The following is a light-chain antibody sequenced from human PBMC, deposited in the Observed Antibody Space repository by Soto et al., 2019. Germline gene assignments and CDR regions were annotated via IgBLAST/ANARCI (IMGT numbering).Light chain of an antibody. CDR3: SSDEDGRYV. CDR1: SSDVGDYNY. CDR2: EVS. Sequence: QSVLTQPPSASGSPGQSVTISCTGTSSDVGDYNYVSWYQQHPGKAPKLIIYEVSKRPSGVPDRFSGSKSANTASLTVSGLQAEDEAEYFCSSDEDGRYVFGTGTKVTVL. J-gene: IGLJ1*01. V-gene: IGLV2-8*01.